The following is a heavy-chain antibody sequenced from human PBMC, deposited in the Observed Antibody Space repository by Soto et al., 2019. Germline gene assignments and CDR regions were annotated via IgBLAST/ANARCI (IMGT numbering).Heavy chain of an antibody. J-gene: IGHJ4*02. CDR2: INHSGST. Sequence: QVQLQQWGAGLLKPSETLSLTCAVYGGSFSGYYWSWIRQPPGKGLEWIGEINHSGSTNYNPSLKSRVTISVDTSKNQFSLKLSSVTAADTAVYYCARARKIHCSGGSCYFDYWGQGTLVTVSS. CDR3: ARARKIHCSGGSCYFDY. D-gene: IGHD2-15*01. V-gene: IGHV4-34*01. CDR1: GGSFSGYY.